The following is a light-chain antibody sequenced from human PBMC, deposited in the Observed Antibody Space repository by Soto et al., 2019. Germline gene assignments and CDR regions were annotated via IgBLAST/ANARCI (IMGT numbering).Light chain of an antibody. CDR1: MRDVGAYNL. V-gene: IGLV2-14*01. Sequence: QSALTQPASVSGSAGQSSTISCSGTMRDVGAYNLVSWYQQHPGTAPKLIIYEVRNRPSGISSRFSGSRSGNTASLTISGLQSEDEGDYYCSAYTAGSTLVFGGGTKLTVL. CDR2: EVR. CDR3: SAYTAGSTLV. J-gene: IGLJ3*02.